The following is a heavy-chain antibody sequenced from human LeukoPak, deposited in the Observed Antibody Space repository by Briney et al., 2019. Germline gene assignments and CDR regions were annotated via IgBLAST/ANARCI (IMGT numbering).Heavy chain of an antibody. V-gene: IGHV3-11*01. Sequence: PGGSLRLSCAASGFTFSDYYMSWIRQAPGKGLEWVSYISSSGSTIYYADSVKGRFTISRDNAKNSLYLQMNSLRAEDTAVYYCARDGLRTYSRYCSGGSCYSGVDLWGQGTTVTVSS. CDR2: ISSSGSTI. CDR1: GFTFSDYY. CDR3: ARDGLRTYSRYCSGGSCYSGVDL. D-gene: IGHD2-15*01. J-gene: IGHJ6*02.